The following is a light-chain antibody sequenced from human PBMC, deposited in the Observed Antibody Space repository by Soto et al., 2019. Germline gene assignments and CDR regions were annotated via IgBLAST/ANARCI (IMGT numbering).Light chain of an antibody. V-gene: IGKV3-20*01. Sequence: EIVLTQSPAILSVSPGERATLSCRASQSISRSLAWYQQKPGQAPRLLIYGASIRATGIPDRFSGSGSGTDFTLTISRLEPADFAVYYCQQYGTSPITFGQGTRLEIK. CDR2: GAS. CDR1: QSISRS. J-gene: IGKJ5*01. CDR3: QQYGTSPIT.